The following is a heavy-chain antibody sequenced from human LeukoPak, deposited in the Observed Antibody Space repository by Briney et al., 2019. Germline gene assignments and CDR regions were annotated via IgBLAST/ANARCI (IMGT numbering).Heavy chain of an antibody. CDR3: ATSEARSNGWYVY. CDR2: ICWNSVSI. CDR1: GFTFDDYA. V-gene: IGHV3-9*01. Sequence: GGSLRLSCAASGFTFDDYAMHWVWQAPGKGLEWVSGICWNSVSIGYADSVKGRFTISRDNAKNSLYVQMNSLRAEDTAVYYCATSEARSNGWYVYCGQGTLVTVSS. D-gene: IGHD6-19*01. J-gene: IGHJ4*02.